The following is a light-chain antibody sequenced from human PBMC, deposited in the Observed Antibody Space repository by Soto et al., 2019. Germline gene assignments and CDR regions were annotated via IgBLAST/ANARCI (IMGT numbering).Light chain of an antibody. V-gene: IGKV3-11*01. CDR2: DAS. Sequence: IVLTKSPATLYLSPGERATLSCRASQSIGTYLAWYQQKPGQAPRLLIYDASTWATGVPARFSGSGSGTDFTLTISSLEPEDFAVYYCQQRFDWVTFCQGTRLAI. CDR1: QSIGTY. J-gene: IGKJ5*01. CDR3: QQRFDWVT.